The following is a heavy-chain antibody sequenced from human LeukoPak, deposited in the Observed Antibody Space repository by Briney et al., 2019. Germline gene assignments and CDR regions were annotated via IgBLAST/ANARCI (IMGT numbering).Heavy chain of an antibody. CDR3: ARGSGGTSDYYPFYFDY. CDR1: GFTFSSYW. V-gene: IGHV3-74*01. Sequence: PGGSLRLSCAASGFTFSSYWMHWVRRAPGNWLVWVSRINTDVSSTIYADSVKGRFTISRDNAKNTLYLHMDRLRAADTALYPCARGSGGTSDYYPFYFDYWGKGALVMVSS. J-gene: IGHJ4*02. CDR2: INTDVSST. D-gene: IGHD3-3*01.